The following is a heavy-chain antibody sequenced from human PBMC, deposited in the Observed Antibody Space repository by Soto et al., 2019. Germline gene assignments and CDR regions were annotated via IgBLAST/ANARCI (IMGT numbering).Heavy chain of an antibody. CDR1: GGSLRGHY. CDR2: INHSGFT. D-gene: IGHD1-26*01. V-gene: IGHV4-34*01. Sequence: ETLSLTCAVSGGSLRGHYWSWIRQSPEKGLEWIGEINHSGFTNYNPTLKSRVTISRDASKNQFSLRLSSMTAADSAVYFCARAAVKLGATLFDSWGQGTLVTVSS. J-gene: IGHJ4*02. CDR3: ARAAVKLGATLFDS.